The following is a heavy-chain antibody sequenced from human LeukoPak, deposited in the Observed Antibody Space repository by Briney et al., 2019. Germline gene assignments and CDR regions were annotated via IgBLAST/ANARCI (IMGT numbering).Heavy chain of an antibody. J-gene: IGHJ4*02. CDR3: ARDAKYYYGSRTFFFYEH. D-gene: IGHD3-10*01. V-gene: IGHV4-39*07. Sequence: SETLSLTCTVSGGSISSSSYYWGWIRQPPGKGLEWIGSMYYSGSTYYNPSLKSRVTISVDTSKNQFSLKLSSVTAADTAIYSCARDAKYYYGSRTFFFYEHWGQGTLLTVSS. CDR2: MYYSGST. CDR1: GGSISSSSYY.